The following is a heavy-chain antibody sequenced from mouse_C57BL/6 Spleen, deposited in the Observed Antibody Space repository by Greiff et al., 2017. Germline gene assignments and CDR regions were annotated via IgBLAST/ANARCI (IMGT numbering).Heavy chain of an antibody. Sequence: VKLQESGPELVKPGASVKISCKASGYAFSSSWMNWVKQRPGKGLEWIGRIYPGDGDTNYNGKFKGKATLTADKSSSTAYMQLSSLTSEDSAVXFCARSEYYGSSPFADWGQGTLVTVSA. D-gene: IGHD1-1*01. J-gene: IGHJ3*01. CDR1: GYAFSSSW. CDR2: IYPGDGDT. V-gene: IGHV1-82*01. CDR3: ARSEYYGSSPFAD.